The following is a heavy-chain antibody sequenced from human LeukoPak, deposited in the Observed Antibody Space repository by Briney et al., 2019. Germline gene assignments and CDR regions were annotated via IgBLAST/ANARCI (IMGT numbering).Heavy chain of an antibody. D-gene: IGHD3-10*02. Sequence: GGSLRLSCAASGFTFSSYGMSWVRQAPGKGLEWVSAISGSGGSTYYADSVKGRFTISRDNSKNTLYLQMNSLRAEDTAVYYCARYYYVLGGFDLWGRGTLVTVSS. J-gene: IGHJ2*01. CDR1: GFTFSSYG. V-gene: IGHV3-23*01. CDR3: ARYYYVLGGFDL. CDR2: ISGSGGST.